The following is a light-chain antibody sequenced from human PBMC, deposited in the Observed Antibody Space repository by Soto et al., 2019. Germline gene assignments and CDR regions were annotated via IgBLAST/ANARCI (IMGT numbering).Light chain of an antibody. CDR3: HQNYNTPRP. Sequence: DIQMTQSPSSLSASVGDRVTLTCRASQSISIYLNWYQQKPWKAPKVLIYAASTLHSGVPSRFTGSGSVTDFTLTISSLQHAAFATYYYHQNYNTPRPFCPGTKVAFK. V-gene: IGKV1-39*01. J-gene: IGKJ1*01. CDR2: AAS. CDR1: QSISIY.